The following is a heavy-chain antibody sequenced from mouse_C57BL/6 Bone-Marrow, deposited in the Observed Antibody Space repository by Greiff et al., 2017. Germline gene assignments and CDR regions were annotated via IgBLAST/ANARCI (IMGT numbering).Heavy chain of an antibody. D-gene: IGHD1-1*01. Sequence: EVQGVESGGGLVKPGGSLKLSCAASGFTFSSYTMSWVRQTPEKRLQWVAAISGGGGNTYYPDSVKGRFTISRDNDKSILCLQMSSLRSEDTALYYCSRQVTTVLATKYFDVWGTGTTVTVSS. V-gene: IGHV5-9*01. J-gene: IGHJ1*03. CDR2: ISGGGGNT. CDR3: SRQVTTVLATKYFDV. CDR1: GFTFSSYT.